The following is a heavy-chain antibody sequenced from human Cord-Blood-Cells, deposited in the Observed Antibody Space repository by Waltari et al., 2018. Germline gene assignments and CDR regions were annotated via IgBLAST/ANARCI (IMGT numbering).Heavy chain of an antibody. CDR2: IKQDGSEK. CDR3: ARGWRQLDY. V-gene: IGHV3-7*01. J-gene: IGHJ4*02. CDR1: GFTFSSYC. D-gene: IGHD6-13*01. Sequence: EVQLVESGGGLVQPGGSLRLSCAASGFTFSSYCMTCVRQAPGKGLEWVANIKQDGSEKYYVDSVKGRFTISRDNAKNSLYLQMNSLRAEDTAVYYCARGWRQLDYWGQGTLVTVSS.